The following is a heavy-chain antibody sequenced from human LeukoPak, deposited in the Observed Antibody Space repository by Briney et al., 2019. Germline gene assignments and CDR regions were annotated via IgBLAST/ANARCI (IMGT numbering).Heavy chain of an antibody. CDR3: VRVYGRLDCRSNTCQSYYYYGLDV. V-gene: IGHV4-39*07. J-gene: IGHJ6*02. D-gene: IGHD2-2*01. CDR2: MYFSGST. CDR1: GGSFTSTSYY. Sequence: PSETLSLTCTVSGGSFTSTSYYWGWIRQSPGKGLEWIGSMYFSGSTYYNPSLQSRVTISGDMSKSQFSLTLSSVTAADTAVYYCVRVYGRLDCRSNTCQSYYYYGLDVWGQGTTVTVSS.